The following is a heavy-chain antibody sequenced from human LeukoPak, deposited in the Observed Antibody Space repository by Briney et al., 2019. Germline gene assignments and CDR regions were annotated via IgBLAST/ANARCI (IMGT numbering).Heavy chain of an antibody. CDR1: GASISSSYW. D-gene: IGHD5/OR15-5a*01. Sequence: SETLSLTRAVSGASISSSYWWTWVRQPPGKGLEWIGEIYDSGSTNYNPSLKSRVTISVDKSKNQFSLKLSSVTAADTAVYYCAREVYDAFDIWGQGTMVTVPS. J-gene: IGHJ3*02. V-gene: IGHV4-4*02. CDR3: AREVYDAFDI. CDR2: IYDSGST.